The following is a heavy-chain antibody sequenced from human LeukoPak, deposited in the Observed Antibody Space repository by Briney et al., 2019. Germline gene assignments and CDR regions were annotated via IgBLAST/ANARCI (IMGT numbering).Heavy chain of an antibody. J-gene: IGHJ4*02. CDR2: IYYSGST. V-gene: IGHV4-39*01. CDR1: GGSISSSSYY. Sequence: SETLSLTCTVSGGSISSSSYYWGWIRQPPGKGVEWIGSIYYSGSTYYNPSLKSRVTISVDTSKNQFSLKLSSVTAADTAVYYCARHVEGGYSCGRWGQGTLVTVSS. CDR3: ARHVEGGYSCGR. D-gene: IGHD5-18*01.